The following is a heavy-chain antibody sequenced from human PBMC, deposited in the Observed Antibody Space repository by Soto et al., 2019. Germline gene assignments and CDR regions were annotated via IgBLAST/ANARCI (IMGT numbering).Heavy chain of an antibody. CDR2: IIPILGIA. D-gene: IGHD2-8*01. CDR3: ARYAPSPVEYYYYMDV. J-gene: IGHJ6*03. V-gene: IGHV1-69*02. CDR1: GGTFSSYT. Sequence: QVQLVQSGAEVKKPGSSVKVSCKASGGTFSSYTISWVRQAPGQGLEWMGRIIPILGIANYAQKFQGRVTITADKSTSTAYMELSSLRSEDTAVYYCARYAPSPVEYYYYMDVWGKGTTVTVSS.